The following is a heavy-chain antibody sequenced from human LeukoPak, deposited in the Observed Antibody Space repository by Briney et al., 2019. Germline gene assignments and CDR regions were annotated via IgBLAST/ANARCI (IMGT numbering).Heavy chain of an antibody. V-gene: IGHV3-23*01. J-gene: IGHJ4*02. CDR2: ISGSGGDT. D-gene: IGHD2-2*01. CDR3: VKEMGCSSTSCYVPFDY. Sequence: GTSLRLSCVASGFTFSTYAMSWVRQAPGKGLEWVSGISGSGGDTYYADSVKGRFTISRDNSKSTLYLQMNSLRAEDTAVYYCVKEMGCSSTSCYVPFDYWGQGTLVTVSS. CDR1: GFTFSTYA.